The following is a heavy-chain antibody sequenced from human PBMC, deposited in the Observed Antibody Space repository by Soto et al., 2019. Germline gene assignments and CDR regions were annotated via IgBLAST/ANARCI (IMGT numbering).Heavy chain of an antibody. J-gene: IGHJ4*01. Sequence: SVKVSCKASGGTFSIYAISWVLQSALQGLEWMGGIIPIFGTANYAQKFQGRVTITADESTSTAYMELSSLRSEDTAVYYCARAPEYSSSWYYFDYWGHGTLVTVSS. CDR2: IIPIFGTA. CDR1: GGTFSIYA. D-gene: IGHD6-13*01. V-gene: IGHV1-69*13. CDR3: ARAPEYSSSWYYFDY.